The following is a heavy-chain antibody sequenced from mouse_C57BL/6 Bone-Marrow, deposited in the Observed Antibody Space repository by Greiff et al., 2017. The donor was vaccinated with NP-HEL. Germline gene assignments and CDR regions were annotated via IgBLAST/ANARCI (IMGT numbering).Heavy chain of an antibody. V-gene: IGHV1-82*01. CDR2: IYPGDGDT. CDR3: ARSGDGQGDFDV. J-gene: IGHJ1*03. CDR1: GYAFSSSW. Sequence: QVQLKQSGPELVKPGASVKISCKASGYAFSSSWMNWVKQRPGKGLEWIGRIYPGDGDTNYNGKFKGKATLTADKSSSTAYMQLSSLTSEDSAVYFCARSGDGQGDFDVWGTGTTVTVSS. D-gene: IGHD2-3*01.